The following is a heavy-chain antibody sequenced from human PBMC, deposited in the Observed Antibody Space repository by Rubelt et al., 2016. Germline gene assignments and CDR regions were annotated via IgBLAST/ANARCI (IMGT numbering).Heavy chain of an antibody. Sequence: QVQLVESGGGVVQPGRSLRLSCAASGFTFSSYGMHWVRQAPGKGLEWVAVIWYDGSNKYYADSVKGRFTSSGDNSKNALYLKMNGLRAGDTAVYYCAKGRHSSSWYVVDYWGQGTLVTVSS. CDR1: GFTFSSYG. CDR2: IWYDGSNK. D-gene: IGHD6-13*01. CDR3: AKGRHSSSWYVVDY. V-gene: IGHV3-33*06. J-gene: IGHJ4*02.